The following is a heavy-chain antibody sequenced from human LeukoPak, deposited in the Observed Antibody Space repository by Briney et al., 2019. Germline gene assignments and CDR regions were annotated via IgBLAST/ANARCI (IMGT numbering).Heavy chain of an antibody. CDR2: ISGSGGST. V-gene: IGHV3-23*01. CDR3: AKRDHDYGDYVASD. D-gene: IGHD4-17*01. Sequence: GGSLRLSCAASGFTFSSYAMSWVRQAPGKGLEWVSAISGSGGSTYYADSVKGRFTISRDNSKNTLYLQMNSPRAEDTAVYYCAKRDHDYGDYVASDWGQGTLVTVSS. J-gene: IGHJ4*02. CDR1: GFTFSSYA.